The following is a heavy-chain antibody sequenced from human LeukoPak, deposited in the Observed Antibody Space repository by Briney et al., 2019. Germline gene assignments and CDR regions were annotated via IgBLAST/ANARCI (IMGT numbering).Heavy chain of an antibody. CDR1: GFTFRNYV. CDR2: ISGSGGST. CDR3: AKDWGYYDSSGYYYDEVYFDY. V-gene: IGHV3-23*01. D-gene: IGHD3-22*01. J-gene: IGHJ4*02. Sequence: GGSLRLSCAASGFTFRNYVMSWVRQAPGKGLEWVSAISGSGGSTYYADSVKGRFTISRDNSKNTLYLQMNSLRAEDTAVYYCAKDWGYYDSSGYYYDEVYFDYWGQGTLVTVFS.